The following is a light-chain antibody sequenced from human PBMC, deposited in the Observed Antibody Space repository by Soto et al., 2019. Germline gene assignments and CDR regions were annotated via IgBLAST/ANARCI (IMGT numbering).Light chain of an antibody. CDR2: GAS. V-gene: IGKV3-15*01. CDR3: QQYNNWPRT. CDR1: QSVSIN. Sequence: IVITQSPSTRSVTQEARATLSCRASQSVSINLAWYQHKPGQAPRLLIYGASTRATGIPARFSGSASGTEFTLTISSLQSEDFAVYYCQQYNNWPRTFGQGTKVDI. J-gene: IGKJ1*01.